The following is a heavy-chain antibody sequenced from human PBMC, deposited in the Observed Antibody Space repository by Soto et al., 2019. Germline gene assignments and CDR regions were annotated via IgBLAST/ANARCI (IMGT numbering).Heavy chain of an antibody. J-gene: IGHJ4*02. CDR3: AKDRDPGETTDGGEYFDY. V-gene: IGHV3-9*01. CDR2: LSWNSGRI. CDR1: GFTFDDYA. Sequence: EVQLVESGGGLVQPGRSLRLSCAASGFTFDDYAMHWVRQAPGKGLEWVSGLSWNSGRIGYADSVKGRFTISRDNAKNALDVEMNSLRADDTALYYCAKDRDPGETTDGGEYFDYWGQGTLVTVSS. D-gene: IGHD1-1*01.